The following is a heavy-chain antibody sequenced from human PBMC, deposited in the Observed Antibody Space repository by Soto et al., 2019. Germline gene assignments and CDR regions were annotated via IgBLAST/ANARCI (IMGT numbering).Heavy chain of an antibody. CDR2: IIPILGIA. J-gene: IGHJ5*02. Sequence: SVKVSCKASGGTFSSYTISWVRQAPGQGLEWMGRIIPILGIANYAQKFQGRVTITRDTSTSTAYMELSSLRSEDTAVYYCARGNSSGSPLGWFDPWGQGTLVTVSS. V-gene: IGHV1-69*02. D-gene: IGHD6-19*01. CDR3: ARGNSSGSPLGWFDP. CDR1: GGTFSSYT.